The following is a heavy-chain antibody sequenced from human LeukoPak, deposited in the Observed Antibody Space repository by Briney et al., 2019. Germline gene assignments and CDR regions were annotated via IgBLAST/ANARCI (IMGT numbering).Heavy chain of an antibody. Sequence: SETLSLTCTVSGGSISSYYWSWIRQPAGKGLEWIGRIYTSGCTNYNPSLKSRVTISVDTSKNQFSLKLSSVTAADTAVYYCARDTNYYDSSGYYYAHFDYWGQGTLVTVSS. V-gene: IGHV4-4*07. D-gene: IGHD3-22*01. CDR1: GGSISSYY. CDR2: IYTSGCT. CDR3: ARDTNYYDSSGYYYAHFDY. J-gene: IGHJ4*02.